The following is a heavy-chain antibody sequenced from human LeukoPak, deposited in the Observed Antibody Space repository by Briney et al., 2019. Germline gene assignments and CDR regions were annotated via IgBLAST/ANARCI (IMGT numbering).Heavy chain of an antibody. D-gene: IGHD5-24*01. Sequence: GASVKVSCKASGYTFSSYDISWVRQAPGQGLEWMGWISAYNGNTSYAQKLQGRVTMTTDTSTSTAYLELRSLRSDDTAVYYCARVSEEMATITFDYWGQGTLVTVSS. V-gene: IGHV1-18*01. J-gene: IGHJ4*02. CDR3: ARVSEEMATITFDY. CDR2: ISAYNGNT. CDR1: GYTFSSYD.